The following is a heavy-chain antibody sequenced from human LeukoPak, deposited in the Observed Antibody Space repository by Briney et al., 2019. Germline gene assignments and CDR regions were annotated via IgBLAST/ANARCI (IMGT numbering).Heavy chain of an antibody. D-gene: IGHD5-18*01. Sequence: GSLKLSCPASGLPLGCHHMHLGCQTTGSRLEWVASVSAGHHAFYAGSVRGRFTVSREDAKNSLFLQMNSLRAGDTAIYYCVREARGYHYTYFDYWGQGSLVTVSS. CDR3: VREARGYHYTYFDY. J-gene: IGHJ4*02. V-gene: IGHV3-13*01. CDR1: GLPLGCHH. CDR2: VSAGHHA.